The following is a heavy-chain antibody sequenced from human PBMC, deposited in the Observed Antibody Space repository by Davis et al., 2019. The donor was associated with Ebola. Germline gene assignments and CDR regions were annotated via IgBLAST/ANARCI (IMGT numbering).Heavy chain of an antibody. Sequence: GESLKISCAASGFTFSNYGMHWVRQAPGKGLEWVAQISFDGSNQYYADSVKGRFAISRDNSKSTLYLQMHSLRPEDTAVYYCATWSYAILSTDYWGQGTLVSVSS. J-gene: IGHJ4*02. CDR2: ISFDGSNQ. V-gene: IGHV3-30*03. CDR1: GFTFSNYG. D-gene: IGHD2-8*01. CDR3: ATWSYAILSTDY.